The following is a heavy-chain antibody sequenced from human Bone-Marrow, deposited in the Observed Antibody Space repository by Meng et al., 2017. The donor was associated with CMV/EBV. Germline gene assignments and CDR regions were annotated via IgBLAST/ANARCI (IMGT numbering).Heavy chain of an antibody. D-gene: IGHD3-3*01. CDR1: GFTFSRYW. CDR3: ARDRRGGSITIFGVAFDY. V-gene: IGHV3-7*01. J-gene: IGHJ4*02. Sequence: GESLKISCTASGFTFSRYWMTWVRQAPGKGLEWVANIKQDGGTIYYVDSVKGRFTISRDNAKNSLYLQMNSRRAEDTAVYYCARDRRGGSITIFGVAFDYWGQGTLATV. CDR2: IKQDGGTI.